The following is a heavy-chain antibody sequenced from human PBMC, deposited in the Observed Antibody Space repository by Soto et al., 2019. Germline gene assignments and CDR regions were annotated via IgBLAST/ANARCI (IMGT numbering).Heavy chain of an antibody. CDR3: AGGSGYENLDY. CDR2: INPHGGNT. V-gene: IGHV1-46*01. Sequence: SVKVSCKAPGYSFTNYYMQWVRLAPGQGLEWMGLINPHGGNTIYAQDCQGRVTMTRDTSTSTVYMELSSLRSDDTAVYYCAGGSGYENLDYWGQGTLVTVSS. D-gene: IGHD5-12*01. CDR1: GYSFTNYY. J-gene: IGHJ4*02.